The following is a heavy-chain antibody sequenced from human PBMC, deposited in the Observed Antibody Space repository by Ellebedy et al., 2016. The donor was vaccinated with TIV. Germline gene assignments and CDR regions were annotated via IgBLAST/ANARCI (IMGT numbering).Heavy chain of an antibody. J-gene: IGHJ6*02. CDR3: ARSYGSGSNYYYYYGMDV. V-gene: IGHV1-18*01. D-gene: IGHD3-10*01. CDR1: GYTFTSYG. Sequence: AASVKVSCKASGYTFTSYGISWVRQAPGQGLEWMGWISAYNGNTNYAQKFQGRVTMTRDTSISTAYMELSRLRSDDTAVYYCARSYGSGSNYYYYYGMDVWGQGTTVTVSS. CDR2: ISAYNGNT.